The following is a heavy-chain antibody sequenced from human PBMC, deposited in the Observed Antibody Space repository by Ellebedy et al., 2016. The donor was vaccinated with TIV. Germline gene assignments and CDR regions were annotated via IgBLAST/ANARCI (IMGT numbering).Heavy chain of an antibody. CDR1: GGSISSYF. V-gene: IGHV4-59*01. J-gene: IGHJ5*02. Sequence: MPSETLSLTCTVSGGSISSYFWTWILQPPGKGLDGIGDIYYSGNTYYNPSLKSGASMSVDTSNNHFSLRLNSVTAVDTAVYYCVRGRGIAVAGTYEDTWFDPWGQGTLVTVSS. CDR3: VRGRGIAVAGTYEDTWFDP. D-gene: IGHD6-19*01. CDR2: IYYSGNT.